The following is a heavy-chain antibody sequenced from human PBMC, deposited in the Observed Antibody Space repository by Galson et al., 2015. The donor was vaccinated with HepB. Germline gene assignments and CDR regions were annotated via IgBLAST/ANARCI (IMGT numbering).Heavy chain of an antibody. J-gene: IGHJ4*02. CDR2: ISPDGPIT. CDR1: GLTFTNYA. D-gene: IGHD2-15*01. CDR3: AKDFCRADNCDPFDY. Sequence: SLILAGAASGLTFTNYAMSWGRQAPGKGLERVSGISPDGPITYYADSVKGRFTISRDDSKNTVYLQMNSVRVEDTAVYFCAKDFCRADNCDPFDYRGQGTLVTVSS. V-gene: IGHV3-23*01.